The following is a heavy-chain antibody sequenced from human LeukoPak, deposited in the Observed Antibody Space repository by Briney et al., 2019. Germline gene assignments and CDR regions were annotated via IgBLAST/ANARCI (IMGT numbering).Heavy chain of an antibody. V-gene: IGHV4-59*01. CDR2: IYYSGST. CDR3: ARDYNSSDRNYYYGMDV. J-gene: IGHJ6*02. Sequence: KPSETLSLTCTVSGGFISSFYWNWIRQFPGKGLVWIGCIYYSGSTNYNPSLKSRVAMSVDTSKNQFSLRLSSVTAADSAVYYCARDYNSSDRNYYYGMDVWGQGTTVSVSS. D-gene: IGHD1-1*01. CDR1: GGFISSFY.